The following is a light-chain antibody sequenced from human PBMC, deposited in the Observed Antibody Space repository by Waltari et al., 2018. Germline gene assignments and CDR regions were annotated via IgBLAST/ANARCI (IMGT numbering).Light chain of an antibody. J-gene: IGKJ4*01. V-gene: IGKV1D-12*01. Sequence: IQMTQSPSSGSASVGDTVTITCRASQGISIWLAWYQQKAGRTPKLLIYAASSLESGVPSRFSGSGSGTDFTLTITSLQPEDFATYYCQQAYYFPFTFGGGTKVEI. CDR2: AAS. CDR1: QGISIW. CDR3: QQAYYFPFT.